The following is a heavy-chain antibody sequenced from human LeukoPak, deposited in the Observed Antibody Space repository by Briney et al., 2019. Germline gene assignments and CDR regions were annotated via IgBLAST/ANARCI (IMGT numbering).Heavy chain of an antibody. J-gene: IGHJ6*02. CDR2: IYPGDSDT. Sequence: GESLKISCKGSGYRFTTYWIAWVRQMPGKGLEWMGIIYPGDSDTRYSPSFQGQVTISADKSITTAYLQWSSLKASDTAMYYCARLYDSTGYYYTYAMDAWGQGTTVTVSS. D-gene: IGHD3-22*01. CDR3: ARLYDSTGYYYTYAMDA. CDR1: GYRFTTYW. V-gene: IGHV5-51*01.